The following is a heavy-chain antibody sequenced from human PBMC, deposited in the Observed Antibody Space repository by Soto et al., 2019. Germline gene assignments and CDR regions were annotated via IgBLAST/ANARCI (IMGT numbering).Heavy chain of an antibody. CDR3: ARAISGYVT. CDR2: INTGNGDT. D-gene: IGHD5-12*01. V-gene: IGHV1-3*04. Sequence: QVQLVQSGAEMKNPGASVKVSCKTSGINYNTYAIHWVRQAPGQGLEWMGWINTGNGDTRYSQNFRGRVTLTRDTSASTVYMDLDSLKSEDTGLYFCARAISGYVTWGQGTLVTVSS. CDR1: GINYNTYA. J-gene: IGHJ4*02.